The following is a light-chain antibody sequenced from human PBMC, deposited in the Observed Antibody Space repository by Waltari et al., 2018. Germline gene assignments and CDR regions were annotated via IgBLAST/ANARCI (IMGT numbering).Light chain of an antibody. J-gene: IGLJ1*01. CDR2: EVV. Sequence: QSALTQPASVSGTPGQSITISCTGTTSDVGNYDLVSWYQHHPGKAPKLLICEVVKRPSGVSIRFSGSKSGSTASLTISGLQPEDEADYYCCSYAGLGTYVFGSGTKVTVL. CDR3: CSYAGLGTYV. V-gene: IGLV2-23*02. CDR1: TSDVGNYDL.